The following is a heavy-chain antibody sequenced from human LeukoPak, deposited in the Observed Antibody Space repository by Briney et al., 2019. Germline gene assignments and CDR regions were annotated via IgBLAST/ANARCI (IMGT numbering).Heavy chain of an antibody. J-gene: IGHJ3*02. CDR3: ARDFCSSEACPFRDDAFDI. V-gene: IGHV4-59*01. CDR1: GGSISSYY. CDR2: IYYSGST. Sequence: PSETLSLTCTVSGGSISSYYWSWIRQPPGKGLEWIGYIYYSGSTNYNPSLKSRVTISVDTSKNQFSLKLSSVTAADTAVYYCARDFCSSEACPFRDDAFDIWGQGTKVTVSS. D-gene: IGHD2-2*01.